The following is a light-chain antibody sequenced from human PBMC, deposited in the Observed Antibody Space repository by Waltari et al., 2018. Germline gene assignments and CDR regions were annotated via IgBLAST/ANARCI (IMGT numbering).Light chain of an antibody. J-gene: IGLJ1*01. CDR1: SSDVGGYNY. V-gene: IGLV2-14*01. CDR3: CSYTSSNTYV. CDR2: DVT. Sequence: QYALTQPASVSGSPGQSITLPCTGTSSDVGGYNYVSWYQQHPCKAPKLMIFDVTKQPAGVSNRLSGPKSGNTASLTISGLQAEDEADYYCCSYTSSNTYVFGTGTKLTVL.